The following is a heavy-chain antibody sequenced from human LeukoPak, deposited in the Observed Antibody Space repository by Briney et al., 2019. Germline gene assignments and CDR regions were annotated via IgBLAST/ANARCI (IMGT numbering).Heavy chain of an antibody. J-gene: IGHJ4*02. CDR3: ARRRDSSGYYYFDY. CDR2: LKWNGDNI. CDR1: GFTFDDYG. V-gene: IGHV3-20*04. D-gene: IGHD3-22*01. Sequence: GGSLRLSCAASGFTFDDYGMTWVRQAPGKGLEWVSGLKWNGDNIRYAASVKGRFTISRDNARSSLYLQMNSLRAEDTALYYCARRRDSSGYYYFDYWGQGTLVTVSS.